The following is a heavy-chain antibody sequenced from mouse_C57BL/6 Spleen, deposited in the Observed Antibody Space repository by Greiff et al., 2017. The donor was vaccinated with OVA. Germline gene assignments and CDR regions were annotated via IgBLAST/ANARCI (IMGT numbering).Heavy chain of an antibody. D-gene: IGHD2-4*01. J-gene: IGHJ3*01. Sequence: QVQLQQSGAELVKPGASVKLSCKASGYTFTEYTIHWVKQRSGQGLEWIGWFYPGSGSIKYNEKFKDKATLTADKSSSTVYMELSRLTSEDSAVYFCARHEDPLYYDYDGAFAYWGQGTLVTVSA. CDR1: GYTFTEYT. CDR2: FYPGSGSI. CDR3: ARHEDPLYYDYDGAFAY. V-gene: IGHV1-62-2*01.